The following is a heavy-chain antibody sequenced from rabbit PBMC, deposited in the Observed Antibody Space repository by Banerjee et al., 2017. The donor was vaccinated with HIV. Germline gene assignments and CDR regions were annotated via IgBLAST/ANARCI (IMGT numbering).Heavy chain of an antibody. CDR3: ARDAGYVGGGYATGAFFFNL. D-gene: IGHD8-1*01. Sequence: QLVESGGGLVTLGGSLKLSCKASGIDFSTYGISWVRQAPGKGLEWIGIIYTGKRSADYATWVNGRFTMSSDDAQNTVDLQMNSLTAADTATYFCARDAGYVGGGYATGAFFFNLWGPGTLVTVS. V-gene: IGHV1S7*01. CDR2: IYTGKRSA. CDR1: GIDFSTYG. J-gene: IGHJ4*01.